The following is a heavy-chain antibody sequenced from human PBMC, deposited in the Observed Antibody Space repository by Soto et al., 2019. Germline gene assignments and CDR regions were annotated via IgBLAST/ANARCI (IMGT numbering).Heavy chain of an antibody. J-gene: IGHJ4*02. V-gene: IGHV1-3*01. CDR1: GGTFSSYT. CDR2: INAGNGNT. CDR3: ASRSGSSGWWRDY. Sequence: ASVKVSCKASGGTFSSYTISWVRQAPGQGLEWMGWINAGNGNTKYSQKFQGRVTITRDTSASTAYMELSSLRSEDTAVYYCASRSGSSGWWRDYWGQGTLVTVSS. D-gene: IGHD6-19*01.